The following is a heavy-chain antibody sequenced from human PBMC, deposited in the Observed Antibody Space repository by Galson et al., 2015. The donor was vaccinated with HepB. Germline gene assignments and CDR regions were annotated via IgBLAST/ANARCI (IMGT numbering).Heavy chain of an antibody. CDR1: GFTFSSYW. J-gene: IGHJ6*02. D-gene: IGHD6-13*01. V-gene: IGHV3-7*03. CDR3: ARDGSGYSSSWLYYYYYGMDV. CDR2: IKQDGSEK. Sequence: SLRLSCAAPGFTFSSYWMSWVRQAPGKGLEWVANIKQDGSEKYYVDSVKGRFTISRDNAKNSLYLQMNSLRAEDTAVYYCARDGSGYSSSWLYYYYYGMDVWGQGTTVTVSS.